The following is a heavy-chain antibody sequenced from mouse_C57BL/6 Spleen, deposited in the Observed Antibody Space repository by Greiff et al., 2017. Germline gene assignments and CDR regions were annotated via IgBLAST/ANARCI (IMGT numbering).Heavy chain of an antibody. D-gene: IGHD1-1*01. J-gene: IGHJ4*01. V-gene: IGHV14-2*01. CDR1: GFNIKDYY. Sequence: VQLQQSGAELVKPGASVKLSCTASGFNIKDYYMHWVKQRTEQGLEWIGRIDPEDGVTKYAPKFQGKATITADTSSNTAYLQLSSLTSEDTAVYYCALTTVVATDYAMDYWGQGTSVTVSS. CDR2: IDPEDGVT. CDR3: ALTTVVATDYAMDY.